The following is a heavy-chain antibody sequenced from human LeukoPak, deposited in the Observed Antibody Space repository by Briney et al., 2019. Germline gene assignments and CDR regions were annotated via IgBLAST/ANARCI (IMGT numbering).Heavy chain of an antibody. Sequence: ASVKVSCKASGYTFTGYYMHWVRQAPGQGLEWMGWINPNSGGTNYAQKFQGWVTMTRDTSISTAYMELSRLRSEDTAVYYCARDGFEYVVRSYNWFDPWGQGTLVTVPS. CDR1: GYTFTGYY. V-gene: IGHV1-2*04. CDR3: ARDGFEYVVRSYNWFDP. CDR2: INPNSGGT. D-gene: IGHD3-10*01. J-gene: IGHJ5*02.